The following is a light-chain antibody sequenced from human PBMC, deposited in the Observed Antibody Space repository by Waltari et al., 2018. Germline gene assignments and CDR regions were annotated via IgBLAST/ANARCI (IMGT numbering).Light chain of an antibody. CDR3: QSTDSSAVYVV. J-gene: IGLJ2*01. V-gene: IGLV3-25*03. Sequence: SYELTQPPSVSVSPGQTARITCSGAALPNRYAYWYQQKPGRAPILLIYKDTGRPSRIPERFSGSTSGTTVTWTITGVQAEDEADYYCQSTDSSAVYVVFGGGTKLTVL. CDR2: KDT. CDR1: ALPNRY.